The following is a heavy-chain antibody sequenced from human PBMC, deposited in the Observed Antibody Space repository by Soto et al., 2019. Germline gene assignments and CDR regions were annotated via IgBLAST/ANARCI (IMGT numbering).Heavy chain of an antibody. J-gene: IGHJ4*02. CDR2: IYYSGST. CDR1: GGSISSGGYY. V-gene: IGHV4-31*03. Sequence: SETLSLTCTVSGGSISSGGYYWSWIRQHPGKGLEWIGYIYYSGSTYYNPSLRSRDTIPVDTSKNQFSLKLSSVTAADTAVYYCAREKGDYLYYFDYWGQGTLVTVSS. CDR3: AREKGDYLYYFDY. D-gene: IGHD4-17*01.